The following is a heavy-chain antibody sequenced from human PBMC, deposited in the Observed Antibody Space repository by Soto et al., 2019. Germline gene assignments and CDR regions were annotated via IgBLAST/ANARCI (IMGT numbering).Heavy chain of an antibody. V-gene: IGHV3-15*07. Sequence: GGSLRLSCAASGFTFSNAGMNWVRQTPGKGLEWVGRIKSKTDGGTTDYAAPVKGRFTISRDDSKNTLYLQMNSLKTEDTAVYYCTTVPGPGYCSGGSCYRAYYWGQGTLVTVSS. D-gene: IGHD2-15*01. CDR3: TTVPGPGYCSGGSCYRAYY. CDR2: IKSKTDGGTT. CDR1: GFTFSNAG. J-gene: IGHJ4*02.